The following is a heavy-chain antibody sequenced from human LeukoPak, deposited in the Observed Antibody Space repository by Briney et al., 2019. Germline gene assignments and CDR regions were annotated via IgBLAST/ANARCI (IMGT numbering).Heavy chain of an antibody. Sequence: SETLSLTCTVSGGSMSSGDFYWSWIRQHPGKGLEWIGYTYHSGSASYNPSLKSRFTISVDTSKDQFSLQLSSVTAADTAVYFCARERAGAGAHFDSWGQGTLVTVSS. CDR1: GGSMSSGDFY. V-gene: IGHV4-31*03. CDR2: TYHSGSA. J-gene: IGHJ4*02. CDR3: ARERAGAGAHFDS. D-gene: IGHD3-10*01.